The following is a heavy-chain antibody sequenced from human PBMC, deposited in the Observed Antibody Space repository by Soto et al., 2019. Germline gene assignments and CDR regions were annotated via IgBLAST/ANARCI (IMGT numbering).Heavy chain of an antibody. D-gene: IGHD3-3*01. CDR1: GYTFTGYY. CDR2: INPNNGGT. J-gene: IGHJ5*02. Sequence: ASVKVSCKASGYTFTGYYMHWVRQAPGQGLEWMGWINPNNGGTNYAQKLQGRVTMTTDTSMSTAYMELRSLRSDDTAVYYCASTGDFWSGYYYHNWFDPWGQGTLVTVSS. V-gene: IGHV1-2*02. CDR3: ASTGDFWSGYYYHNWFDP.